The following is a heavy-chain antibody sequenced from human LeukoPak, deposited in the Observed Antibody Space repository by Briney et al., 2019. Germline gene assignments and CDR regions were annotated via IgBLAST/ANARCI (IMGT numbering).Heavy chain of an antibody. J-gene: IGHJ6*02. CDR3: ARVMRGVVVTAIYYYYGMDV. CDR2: IKQDGSEK. Sequence: GGSLRPSCAASRFTFSSYWISWVRQAPGKGLEWVANIKQDGSEKYYVDSVKGRFTISRDNAKNSLYLQMNSLRAEDTAVYYCARVMRGVVVTAIYYYYGMDVWGQGTTVTVSS. CDR1: RFTFSSYW. V-gene: IGHV3-7*01. D-gene: IGHD2-21*02.